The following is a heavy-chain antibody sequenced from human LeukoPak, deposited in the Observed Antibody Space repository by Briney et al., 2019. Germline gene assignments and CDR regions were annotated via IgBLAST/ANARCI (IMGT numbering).Heavy chain of an antibody. J-gene: IGHJ5*02. Sequence: GESLKISCKASGYSFTTYWIGWVRQMPGKGLEWMGIVYPGDSDTTYSPSFQGQVTISADMSISTAYLQWSSLKASDTAIYYCARLLRSKKTDYDFWTGSSEDNYFDPWGQGTLVTVSS. CDR2: VYPGDSDT. CDR1: GYSFTTYW. CDR3: ARLLRSKKTDYDFWTGSSEDNYFDP. D-gene: IGHD3-3*01. V-gene: IGHV5-51*01.